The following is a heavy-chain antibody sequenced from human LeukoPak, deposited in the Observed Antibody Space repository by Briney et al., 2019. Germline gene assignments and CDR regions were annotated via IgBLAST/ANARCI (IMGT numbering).Heavy chain of an antibody. J-gene: IGHJ3*02. D-gene: IGHD2-2*01. Sequence: GESLKISCKGSGYSFTSYWIGWVRQMRGKGLEWMGIIYPGDSDTRYSPSFQGQVTISADKSISTAYLQWSSLKASDTAMYYCARHGCSSTSCFVIWGQGTMVTVSS. CDR3: ARHGCSSTSCFVI. CDR1: GYSFTSYW. V-gene: IGHV5-51*01. CDR2: IYPGDSDT.